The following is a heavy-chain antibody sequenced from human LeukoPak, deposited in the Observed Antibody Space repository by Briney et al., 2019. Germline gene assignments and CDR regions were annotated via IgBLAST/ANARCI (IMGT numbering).Heavy chain of an antibody. CDR1: GFTFSSYA. D-gene: IGHD6-13*01. Sequence: GGSLRLSCAASGFTFSSYAMSWVRQAPGKGLEWVSVIYSDGSTYYEDSVKGRFTISRDNAKNSVYLQMKSLRAEDTAVYYCARIGYTSSCFDYWGQGTLVTVSS. CDR3: ARIGYTSSCFDY. V-gene: IGHV3-23*03. CDR2: IYSDGST. J-gene: IGHJ4*02.